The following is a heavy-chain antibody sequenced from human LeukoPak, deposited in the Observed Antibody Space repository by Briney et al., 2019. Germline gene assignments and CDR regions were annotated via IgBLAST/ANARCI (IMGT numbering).Heavy chain of an antibody. D-gene: IGHD6-19*01. V-gene: IGHV1-8*01. J-gene: IGHJ4*02. CDR2: MNPNSGNT. CDR3: GRRHGWLVWEGHSYFYY. CDR1: GYTFTSYD. Sequence: GASVKVSCKASGYTFTSYDINGVRQATGQGPEGRGWMNPNSGNTGYAQKFQGRVTMTRNTSISTAYMELSSLRSTDTAEYYCGRRHGWLVWEGHSYFYYWGQGTLVTVSP.